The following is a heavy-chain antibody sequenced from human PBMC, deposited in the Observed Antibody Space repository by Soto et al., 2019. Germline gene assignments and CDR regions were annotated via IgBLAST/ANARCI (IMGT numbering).Heavy chain of an antibody. Sequence: QVQLMQSGAEVKKPGSSVKVSCKASGGTFSSYTISWVRQAPGQGLEWMGRIIPILGIANYAQKFQGRVTITADKSTSTAYMELSSLRSEDTAVYYCARDRGFGGDYTDYWGQGTLVTVSS. CDR1: GGTFSSYT. CDR2: IIPILGIA. V-gene: IGHV1-69*08. J-gene: IGHJ4*02. D-gene: IGHD3-10*01. CDR3: ARDRGFGGDYTDY.